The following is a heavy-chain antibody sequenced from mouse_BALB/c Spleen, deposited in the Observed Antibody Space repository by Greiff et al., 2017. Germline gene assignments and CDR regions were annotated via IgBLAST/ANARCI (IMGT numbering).Heavy chain of an antibody. CDR1: GFTFSSFG. CDR2: ISSGSSTI. J-gene: IGHJ4*01. D-gene: IGHD1-1*01. Sequence: EVHLVESGGGLVQPGGSRKLSCAASGFTFSSFGMHWVRQAPEKGLEWVAYISSGSSTIYYADTVKGRFTISRDNPKNTLFLQMTSLRSEDTAMYYCATYYGSSGTDYAMDYWGQGTSVTVSS. CDR3: ATYYGSSGTDYAMDY. V-gene: IGHV5-17*02.